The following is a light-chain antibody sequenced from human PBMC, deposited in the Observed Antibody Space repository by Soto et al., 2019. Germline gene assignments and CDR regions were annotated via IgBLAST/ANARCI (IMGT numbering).Light chain of an antibody. J-gene: IGKJ1*01. CDR2: AAS. Sequence: DFQMTQSPSSLSASIGDRVTITCRASQSIRTYLNWYQQKPGKAPQLLIYAASRLQSGVPSRFSGSGSGTDFTLTISSLQPEDFATYYCQQNYSNMATFDQGNMVDIK. CDR3: QQNYSNMAT. CDR1: QSIRTY. V-gene: IGKV1-39*01.